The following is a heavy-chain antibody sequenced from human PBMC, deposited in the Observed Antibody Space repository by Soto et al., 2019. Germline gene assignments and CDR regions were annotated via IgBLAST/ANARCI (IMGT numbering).Heavy chain of an antibody. CDR1: GGSISSYY. Sequence: QVQLQESGPGLVKPSETLSLTCTVSGGSISSYYWSWIRQPPGKGLEWIGYIYYSGSTNYNPSLKSQLTISVDTSKNPVALQVSSVTAADTAVYYCARSSKSYYGSGSYYYTPGAFDIWGQGTMVTVSS. D-gene: IGHD3-10*01. CDR3: ARSSKSYYGSGSYYYTPGAFDI. CDR2: IYYSGST. J-gene: IGHJ3*02. V-gene: IGHV4-59*08.